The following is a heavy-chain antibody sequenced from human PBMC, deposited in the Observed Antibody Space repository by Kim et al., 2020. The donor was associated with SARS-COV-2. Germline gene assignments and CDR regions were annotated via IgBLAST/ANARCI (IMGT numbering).Heavy chain of an antibody. CDR2: IYSGGSST. V-gene: IGHV3-23*03. CDR3: AKPPGGWLRSDYYYGMDV. J-gene: IGHJ6*02. CDR1: GFTFSSYA. Sequence: GGSLRLSCAASGFTFSSYAMSWVRQAPGKGLEWVSVIYSGGSSTYYADSVKGRFTISRDNSKNTLYLQMNSLRAEDTAVYYCAKPPGGWLRSDYYYGMDVWGQGTTVTVSS. D-gene: IGHD5-12*01.